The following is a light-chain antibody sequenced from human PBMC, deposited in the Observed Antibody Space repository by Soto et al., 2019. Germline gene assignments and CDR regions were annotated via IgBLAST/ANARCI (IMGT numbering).Light chain of an antibody. CDR2: KVS. CDR1: QILVHSDGVAY. V-gene: IGKV2-30*02. Sequence: DVVMTQSPLSLPVTLGQPASISCSSNQILVHSDGVAYFSWFQQRPGRSPRRLIYKVSKRDSGVPARFSGSGSGTDFALKISRVEAEDVGVYYCMQGTHWPITFGQGTRLEI. J-gene: IGKJ5*01. CDR3: MQGTHWPIT.